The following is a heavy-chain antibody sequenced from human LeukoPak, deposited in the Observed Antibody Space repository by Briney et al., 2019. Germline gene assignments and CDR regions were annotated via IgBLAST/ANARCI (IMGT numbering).Heavy chain of an antibody. CDR2: ISYDGSNK. CDR3: ARALEYSSSWVEYYYYYMDV. J-gene: IGHJ6*03. Sequence: GRSLRLSCAASGFTFSSYAMHWVRQAPGKGLEWVADISYDGSNKYYADSVKGRFTISGDNSKNTLYLQMNSLRAEDTAVYYCARALEYSSSWVEYYYYYMDVWGKGTTVTVSS. D-gene: IGHD6-6*01. V-gene: IGHV3-30*07. CDR1: GFTFSSYA.